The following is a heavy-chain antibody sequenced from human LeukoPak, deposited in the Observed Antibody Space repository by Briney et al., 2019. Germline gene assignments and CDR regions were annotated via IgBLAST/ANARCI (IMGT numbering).Heavy chain of an antibody. V-gene: IGHV4-61*05. CDR3: ARKNVYVDY. CDR1: GGSISSSSYY. J-gene: IGHJ4*02. Sequence: SETLSLTCTVSGGSISSSSYYWGWIRQPPGKGLEWIGYIYYSGSTNHNPSLKSRVTISVDTSKNQFSLKLSSVTAADTAVYYCARKNVYVDYWGQGTLVTVSS. CDR2: IYYSGST.